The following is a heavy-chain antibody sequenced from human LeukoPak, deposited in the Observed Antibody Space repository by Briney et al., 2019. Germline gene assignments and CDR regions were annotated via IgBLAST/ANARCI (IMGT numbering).Heavy chain of an antibody. Sequence: GGSLRLSCAASGFTFSNYDMHWVRQVTGKGLEWVSAIGTAGDTYYPGSVKGRFTISRENAKNSLYLQMHSLRAGDTAVYYCARKSPSGQTDYWGQGTLVTVSS. D-gene: IGHD6-19*01. J-gene: IGHJ4*02. V-gene: IGHV3-13*01. CDR2: IGTAGDT. CDR3: ARKSPSGQTDY. CDR1: GFTFSNYD.